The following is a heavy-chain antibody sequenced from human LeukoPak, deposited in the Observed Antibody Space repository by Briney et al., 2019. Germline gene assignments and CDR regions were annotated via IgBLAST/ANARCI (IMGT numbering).Heavy chain of an antibody. CDR2: ISYDGSNK. CDR1: GFTFSSYA. D-gene: IGHD1-26*01. Sequence: GGSLRLSCAASGFTFSSYAMHWVRQAPGKGLEWVAVISYDGSNKYYADSVKGRFTISRDNSKNTLYLQMNSLRAEDTAVYYCAKARSGSYSTTPFDYWGQGTLVTVSS. J-gene: IGHJ4*02. CDR3: AKARSGSYSTTPFDY. V-gene: IGHV3-30*04.